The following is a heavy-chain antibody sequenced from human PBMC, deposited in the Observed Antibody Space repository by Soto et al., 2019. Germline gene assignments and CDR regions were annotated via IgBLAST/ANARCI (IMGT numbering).Heavy chain of an antibody. CDR3: AGVGGVDGYNHFTD. CDR2: IYYSGRT. Sequence: SETLSLTCTVSSGSISRFYWNWIRQPPGKGLEWIGYIYYSGRTKYNPSLKSRVSISVDTAKNQFSLQLSSVTAADTALYFCAGVGGVDGYNHFTDWGRGTQFTVS. J-gene: IGHJ4*02. V-gene: IGHV4-59*01. CDR1: SGSISRFY. D-gene: IGHD2-8*02.